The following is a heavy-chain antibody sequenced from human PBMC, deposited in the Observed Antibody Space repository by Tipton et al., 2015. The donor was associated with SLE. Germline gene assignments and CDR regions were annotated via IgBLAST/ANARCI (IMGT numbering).Heavy chain of an antibody. CDR3: AKDQCGNYCTFEY. D-gene: IGHD2-8*01. Sequence: SLRLSCAASGPTFSTYGMSWVRQAPGKGLAWVSVISPNGINTDYADSVKGRFTISRDNSNNTLYLQMNSLRAEDTAVYYCAKDQCGNYCTFEYWGQGTLVTVSS. CDR2: ISPNGINT. V-gene: IGHV3-23*01. CDR1: GPTFSTYG. J-gene: IGHJ4*02.